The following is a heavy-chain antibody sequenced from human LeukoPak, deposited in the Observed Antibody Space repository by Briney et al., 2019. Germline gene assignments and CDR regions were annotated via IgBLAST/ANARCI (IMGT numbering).Heavy chain of an antibody. J-gene: IGHJ4*02. V-gene: IGHV3-66*01. CDR3: ARGGYSYAHDY. CDR2: IYSDGSS. Sequence: GGSLRLSCAASGFTVSSNYMSWVRQAPGKGLEWVSVIYSDGSSYYADSVKGRFTISSDNSKNTLYLQMNSLRAEDTAVYYCARGGYSYAHDYWGQGTLVTVSS. D-gene: IGHD5-18*01. CDR1: GFTVSSNY.